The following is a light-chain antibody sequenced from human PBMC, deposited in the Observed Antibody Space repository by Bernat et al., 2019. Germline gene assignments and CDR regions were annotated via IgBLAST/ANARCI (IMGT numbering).Light chain of an antibody. CDR3: QSYDISLSVL. J-gene: IGLJ2*01. Sequence: QSVLTQPPSVSGAPGQRVTISCTGSSSNIGTGYDVHWYQQLPGTAPNLLIYGNSNRPSGVPDRFAGSKSGTSASLAITELQAEDEADYYCQSYDISLSVLVGGGPKLTVL. V-gene: IGLV1-40*01. CDR1: SSNIGTGYD. CDR2: GNS.